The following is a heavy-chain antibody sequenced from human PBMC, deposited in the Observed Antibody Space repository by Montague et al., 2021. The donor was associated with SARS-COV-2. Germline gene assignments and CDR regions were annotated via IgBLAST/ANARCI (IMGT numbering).Heavy chain of an antibody. J-gene: IGHJ6*02. CDR1: GASISSGGFY. CDR2: IYYSGTT. CDR3: ARGLPYQMGGGAIANYSMDV. Sequence: TRSLTCTVSGASISSGGFYWSWLRQHPRKGLEWIGYIYYSGTTYHNPSLKSRLTISIDTSKNQFSLKLSSVTAADTAVYYCARGLPYQMGGGAIANYSMDVWGQGTTVTVSS. V-gene: IGHV4-31*03. D-gene: IGHD2-21*01.